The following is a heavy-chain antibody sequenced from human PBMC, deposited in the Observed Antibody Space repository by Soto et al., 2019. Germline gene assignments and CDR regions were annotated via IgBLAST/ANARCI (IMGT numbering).Heavy chain of an antibody. D-gene: IGHD6-19*01. V-gene: IGHV1-18*04. J-gene: IGHJ6*02. Sequence: ASVKVSCKASGYTFTSYGISWVRQAPGQGLEWMGWISAYNGNTNYAQKLQGRVTMTTDTSTSTAYMELRSLRSDDTAVYYCAREGSSVWYYHYYYCMDVWGQGPTVTVS. CDR1: GYTFTSYG. CDR2: ISAYNGNT. CDR3: AREGSSVWYYHYYYCMDV.